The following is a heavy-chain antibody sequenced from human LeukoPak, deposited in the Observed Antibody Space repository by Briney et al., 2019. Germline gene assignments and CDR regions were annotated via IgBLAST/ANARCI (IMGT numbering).Heavy chain of an antibody. CDR2: IWSDGTNK. D-gene: IGHD3-22*01. V-gene: IGHV3-33*01. J-gene: IGHJ4*02. CDR1: GFTFGGYG. CDR3: ARGYYAGRGHHFEY. Sequence: GGSLRLSCATSGFTFGGYGMHWVRQAPGKGLEWVTVIWSDGTNKYYADSVKGRFTISRDNPKNTLYLQMNSLRAEDTAVYYCARGYYAGRGHHFEYWGQGTLVTVSS.